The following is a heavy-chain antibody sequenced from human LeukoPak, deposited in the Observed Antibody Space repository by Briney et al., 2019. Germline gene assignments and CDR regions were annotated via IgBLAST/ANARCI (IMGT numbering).Heavy chain of an antibody. D-gene: IGHD3-22*01. V-gene: IGHV4-59*08. CDR2: IHYSGST. Sequence: SETLSLTCTVSGDSIRSYYWSWIRQPPGKGLEWSGYIHYSGSTNYNHSLKSRVTISVDTSKNQFSLKLSSVTAADTAVYYCARLYYDSSRYPNWFDPWGQGTLVTVSS. J-gene: IGHJ5*02. CDR3: ARLYYDSSRYPNWFDP. CDR1: GDSIRSYY.